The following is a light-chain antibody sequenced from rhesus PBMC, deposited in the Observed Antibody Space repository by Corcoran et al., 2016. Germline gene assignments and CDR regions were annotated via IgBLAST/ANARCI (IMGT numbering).Light chain of an antibody. CDR1: QSVSIS. CDR3: HQYSNWPRALS. CDR2: GAS. Sequence: EIVLTQSPATLSLSPGERATLTCRASQSVSISLAWYQRKPGQVPRLLIYGASSRATGIPDRFSGSGFGTDFTLTISSLEPEDFAVYYCHQYSNWPRALSFGGGTKVEIK. V-gene: IGKV3-42*03. J-gene: IGKJ4*01.